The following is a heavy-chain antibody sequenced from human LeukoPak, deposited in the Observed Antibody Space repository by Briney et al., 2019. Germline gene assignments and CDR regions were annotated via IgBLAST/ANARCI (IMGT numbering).Heavy chain of an antibody. J-gene: IGHJ6*02. V-gene: IGHV1-69*04. CDR2: IIPILGIA. CDR1: GGTFSSYA. CDR3: ASTSGYGHYYYGMDV. Sequence: GASVKVSCKASGGTFSSYAISWVRQAPEQGLEWMGRIIPILGIANYAQKFQGRVTITADKSTSTAYMELSSLRSEDTAVYYCASTSGYGHYYYGMDVWGQGTTATVSS. D-gene: IGHD5-12*01.